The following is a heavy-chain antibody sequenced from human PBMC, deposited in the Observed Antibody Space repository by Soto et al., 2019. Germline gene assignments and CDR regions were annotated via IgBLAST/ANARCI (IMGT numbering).Heavy chain of an antibody. CDR1: GFTVGNNY. Sequence: EVQLVESGGGLIQPGGSLKLSCAASGFTVGNNYMSWVRQAPGKGLEWVSLIDSTGNTKYADSVKGRFTVSRDNAKNTLYLQMNSPRAEDTAVYYCAKDGRGSGSHYNSFGYWGQGTLVTVSS. J-gene: IGHJ4*02. CDR3: AKDGRGSGSHYNSFGY. CDR2: IDSTGNT. V-gene: IGHV3-53*01. D-gene: IGHD3-10*01.